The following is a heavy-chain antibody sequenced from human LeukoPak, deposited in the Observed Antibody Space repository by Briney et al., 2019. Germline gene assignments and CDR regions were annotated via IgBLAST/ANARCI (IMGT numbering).Heavy chain of an antibody. CDR2: ISSSGSTI. J-gene: IGHJ4*02. CDR1: GFTFSSYE. CDR3: ARHLGTYSDH. Sequence: PGGSLRLSCAASGFTFSSYEMNWVRQVPGKGLEWVSDISSSGSTIYYADSVEGRFTTSRDNAKNTLYLQVNSLRADDTAVYYCARHLGTYSDHWGQGTLVTVSP. V-gene: IGHV3-48*03. D-gene: IGHD7-27*01.